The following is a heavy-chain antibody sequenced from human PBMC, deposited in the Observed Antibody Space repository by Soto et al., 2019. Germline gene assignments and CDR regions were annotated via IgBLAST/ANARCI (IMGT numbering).Heavy chain of an antibody. J-gene: IGHJ6*02. D-gene: IGHD5-12*01. V-gene: IGHV3-30*01. Sequence: QVQLVESGGGVVQPGRSLRLSCAASGFTFSSFAMHWVRQAPGKGLEWVAVTSYDGSNTYYADSVKGRFTISRDNSKNTLDLQRNSLRAEDTAVYYCARDGNSGYDWDYYYGMDVWGQGTTVTVSS. CDR3: ARDGNSGYDWDYYYGMDV. CDR1: GFTFSSFA. CDR2: TSYDGSNT.